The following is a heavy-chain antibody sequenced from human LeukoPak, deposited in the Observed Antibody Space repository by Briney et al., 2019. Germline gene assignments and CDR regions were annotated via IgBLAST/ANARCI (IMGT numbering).Heavy chain of an antibody. CDR2: ISAYNGNT. V-gene: IGHV1-18*01. Sequence: ASVKVSCNASGYTFTSYGISWVRQAPGQGLEWMGWISAYNGNTNYAQKLQGRVTMTTDTSTSTAYMELRSLRSDDTAVYYCARLVCDSSSCLLGDYWGQGTLVTVSS. J-gene: IGHJ4*02. D-gene: IGHD6-13*01. CDR1: GYTFTSYG. CDR3: ARLVCDSSSCLLGDY.